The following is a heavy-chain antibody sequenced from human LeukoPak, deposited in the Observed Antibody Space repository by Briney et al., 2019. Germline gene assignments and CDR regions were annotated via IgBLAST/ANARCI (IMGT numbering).Heavy chain of an antibody. D-gene: IGHD6-13*01. CDR3: AKVPYGSSSWYGRPFDY. J-gene: IGHJ4*02. CDR2: INTDGSTT. V-gene: IGHV3-74*03. CDR1: GFTFSSNW. Sequence: GGSLRLSCEASGFTFSSNWMHWVRQAPGKGLVWVSRINTDGSTTKYADSVQGRFTISRDNAKNTLYLQMNSLRAEDTAVYYCAKVPYGSSSWYGRPFDYWGQGTLVTVSS.